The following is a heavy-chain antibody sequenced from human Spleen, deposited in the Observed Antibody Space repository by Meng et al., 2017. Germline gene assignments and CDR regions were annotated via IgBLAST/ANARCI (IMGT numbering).Heavy chain of an antibody. V-gene: IGHV6-1*01. J-gene: IGHJ3*01. D-gene: IGHD6-6*01. CDR1: GDSVSGISAA. CDR3: ARAGSNSFLAFDF. CDR2: TFSRSKWYN. Sequence: SETLSLTCAISGDSVSGISAAWNWIRQSPSRGLEWLGRTFSRSKWYNEYAVSVRSRITINPDTSKNQFSLQLNSVTPEDADVYYCARAGSNSFLAFDFWGQGTVVTVSS.